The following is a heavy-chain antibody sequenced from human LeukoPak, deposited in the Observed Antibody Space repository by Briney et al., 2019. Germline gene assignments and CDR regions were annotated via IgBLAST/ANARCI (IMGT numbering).Heavy chain of an antibody. CDR3: ANSGNHYYYYYMDV. V-gene: IGHV3-23*01. CDR2: ISGSGGST. D-gene: IGHD1-14*01. CDR1: GFTFSSYA. J-gene: IGHJ6*03. Sequence: GGSLRLSCAASGFTFSSYAMSWVRQAPGKGLEWVSAISGSGGSTYYADSVKGRFTISRDNSKNTLYLQMNSLRAEDTAVYYCANSGNHYYYYYMDVWGKGTTVTVSS.